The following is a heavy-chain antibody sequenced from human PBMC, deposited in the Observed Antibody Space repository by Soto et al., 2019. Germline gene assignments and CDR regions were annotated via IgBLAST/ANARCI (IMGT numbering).Heavy chain of an antibody. V-gene: IGHV3-48*02. CDR2: ISSSSSTI. J-gene: IGHJ3*02. CDR1: GFTFSSYS. CDR3: ARDRNTAMEPHDAFDI. Sequence: GGSLRLSCAASGFTFSSYSMNWVRQAPGKGLEWVSYISSSSSTIYYADSVKGRFTISRDNAKNSLYLQMNSLRDEDTAVYYCARDRNTAMEPHDAFDIWGQGTMVTV. D-gene: IGHD5-18*01.